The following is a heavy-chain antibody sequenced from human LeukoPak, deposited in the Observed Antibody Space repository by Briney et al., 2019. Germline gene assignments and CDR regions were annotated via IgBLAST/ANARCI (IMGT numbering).Heavy chain of an antibody. J-gene: IGHJ5*02. CDR2: IYTSGGT. Sequence: PSETLSHTCTVSGGSISSYYWSWIRQPAGKGLEWIGRIYTSGGTNYNPSLKSRVTMSVDTSKNQFSLKLSSVTAADTAVYYCARDLFIPTTSGSGNNWFDPWGQGTLVTVSS. CDR1: GGSISSYY. CDR3: ARDLFIPTTSGSGNNWFDP. V-gene: IGHV4-4*07. D-gene: IGHD3-10*01.